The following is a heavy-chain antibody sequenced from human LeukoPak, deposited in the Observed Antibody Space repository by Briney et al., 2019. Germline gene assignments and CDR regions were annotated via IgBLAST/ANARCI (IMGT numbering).Heavy chain of an antibody. CDR3: ARDPSNYYDSSGYYLFDY. CDR2: IWYDGSNK. CDR1: GFTFSSCG. V-gene: IGHV3-33*01. Sequence: PGGSLRLSCAASGFTFSSCGMHWVRQAPGKGLEWVAVIWYDGSNKYYADSVKGRFTISRDNSKNTLYLQMNSLRAEDTAVYYCARDPSNYYDSSGYYLFDYWGQGTLVTVSS. J-gene: IGHJ4*02. D-gene: IGHD3-22*01.